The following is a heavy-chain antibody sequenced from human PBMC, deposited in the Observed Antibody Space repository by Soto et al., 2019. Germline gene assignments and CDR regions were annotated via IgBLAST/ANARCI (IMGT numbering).Heavy chain of an antibody. J-gene: IGHJ4*02. CDR3: ARGLGYCSGGSCYSNYYFDY. CDR2: SSSSSSYI. D-gene: IGHD2-15*01. Sequence: EVQLVESGGGLVKPGGSLRLSCAASGFTLSIYSMNWVRQAPGKGLEWVSSSSSSSSYIYYADSVKGRFTISRDNAKNSLYLQMNSLRAEDTAVYYCARGLGYCSGGSCYSNYYFDYWGQGTLVTVSS. V-gene: IGHV3-21*01. CDR1: GFTLSIYS.